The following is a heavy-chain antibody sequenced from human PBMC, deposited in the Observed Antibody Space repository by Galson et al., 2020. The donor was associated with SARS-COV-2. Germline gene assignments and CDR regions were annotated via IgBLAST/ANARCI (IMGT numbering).Heavy chain of an antibody. CDR3: ARAEAGALCSSTTGGEGIQLCQRPYYYYYGMDV. Sequence: ETSETLSLTCTVSGGSISSGGYYWSWIRQHPGKGLEWIGYIYYSGSTYYNPSLKSRVTISVDTSKNQFSLKLSSVTAADTAVYYCARAEAGALCSSTTGGEGIQLCQRPYYYYYGMDVWGQGTTVTVSS. D-gene: IGHD2-2*01. V-gene: IGHV4-31*03. J-gene: IGHJ6*02. CDR1: GGSISSGGYY. CDR2: IYYSGST.